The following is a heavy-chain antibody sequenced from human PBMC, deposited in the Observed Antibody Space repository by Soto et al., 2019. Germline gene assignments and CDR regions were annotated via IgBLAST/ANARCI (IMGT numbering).Heavy chain of an antibody. D-gene: IGHD3-10*01. Sequence: QVQLQESGPGLVKPSETLSLTCTVSGGSISSYYWSWIRQPPGKGLEWIGYIYYSGSTNYNPSLKSRVTIAVDTSKNQFSLKLSSVTAADTAVYYWARASYGSGSYYHDNWFDPWGQGTLVTVSS. J-gene: IGHJ5*02. V-gene: IGHV4-59*01. CDR1: GGSISSYY. CDR3: ARASYGSGSYYHDNWFDP. CDR2: IYYSGST.